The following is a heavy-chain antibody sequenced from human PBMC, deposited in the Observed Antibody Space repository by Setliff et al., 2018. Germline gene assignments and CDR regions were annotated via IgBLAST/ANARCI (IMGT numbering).Heavy chain of an antibody. J-gene: IGHJ4*02. CDR1: SLSVSSGYF. CDR2: LYHGGTT. CDR3: VRAPALGGMVGTHGIDY. Sequence: PSQTLSLTCAVSSLSVSSGYFWGWIRQPPGKGLEWIGCLYHGGTTHYNPSLKSRVTISLDTSKNGFSLKLSSVTAADTAVYYCVRAPALGGMVGTHGIDYWGQGTLVTVSS. D-gene: IGHD1-26*01. V-gene: IGHV4-38-2*01.